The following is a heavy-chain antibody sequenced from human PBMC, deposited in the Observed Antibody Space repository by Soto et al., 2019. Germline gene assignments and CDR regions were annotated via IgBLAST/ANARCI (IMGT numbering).Heavy chain of an antibody. Sequence: EVQLLESGGDLVQPGGSLRLSCAASGFTFNNFDMNWVRQAPGKGLEWVSVISGRGETTHYADSVKGRFTISRDNSKNTLYLQMNSLRAEDTAAYYCAKSGVTTQGAEVDTYYFYYGMDVWGLGTTVTVSS. CDR3: AKSGVTTQGAEVDTYYFYYGMDV. CDR2: ISGRGETT. D-gene: IGHD2-21*02. J-gene: IGHJ6*02. V-gene: IGHV3-23*01. CDR1: GFTFNNFD.